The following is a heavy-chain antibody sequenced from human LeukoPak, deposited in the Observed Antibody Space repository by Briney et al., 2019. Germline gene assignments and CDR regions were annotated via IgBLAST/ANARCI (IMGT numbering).Heavy chain of an antibody. V-gene: IGHV3-30*18. D-gene: IGHD3-10*01. Sequence: GGSLRLSCAASGFTFSSYGMHWVRQAPGKGLEWVAVISYDGSNKYYADSVKGRFTISRDDSKNTLCLQMNSLRAEDTAVYYCAKDGHVYGSGSYLDYWGQGTLVTVSS. CDR3: AKDGHVYGSGSYLDY. J-gene: IGHJ4*02. CDR2: ISYDGSNK. CDR1: GFTFSSYG.